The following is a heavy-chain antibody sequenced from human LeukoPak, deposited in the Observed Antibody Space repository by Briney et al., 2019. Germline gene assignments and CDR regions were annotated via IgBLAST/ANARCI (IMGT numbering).Heavy chain of an antibody. V-gene: IGHV3-30*04. CDR3: AREKQKLVLSDAFDI. CDR1: GFTFSDFS. J-gene: IGHJ3*02. Sequence: GGSLRLSCVASGFTFSDFSLHWVRQAPGKGLEWVAAQRFDGTNKYYGDSVKGQFTISRDISKNTLYLQMDSLRADDTAVYYCAREKQKLVLSDAFDIWGQGTMVTVSS. D-gene: IGHD6-13*01. CDR2: QRFDGTNK.